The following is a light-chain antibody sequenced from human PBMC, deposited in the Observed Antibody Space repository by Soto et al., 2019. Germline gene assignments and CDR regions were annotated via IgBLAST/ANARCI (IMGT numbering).Light chain of an antibody. Sequence: DVVMTQSPLSLPVTLGQPASISCRSSQSLVYSAGNTYLTWFHQRPGQSPRRLIYKVSKRDSGVPDRFSGSGSGTDFTLSISRVEDEDVGVFYCLQGTHWPPYTFSQGTKLEIK. CDR3: LQGTHWPPYT. V-gene: IGKV2-30*01. CDR2: KVS. J-gene: IGKJ2*01. CDR1: QSLVYSAGNTY.